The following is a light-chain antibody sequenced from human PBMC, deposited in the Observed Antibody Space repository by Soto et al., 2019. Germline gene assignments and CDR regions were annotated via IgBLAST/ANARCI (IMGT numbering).Light chain of an antibody. J-gene: IGKJ5*01. CDR2: EAS. CDR3: QQRSDWPIT. V-gene: IGKV3-11*01. CDR1: QSVRSH. Sequence: EIVLTQSPATLSLSPGERATLSCRGSQSVRSHLVWYQQKPGQAPRLLIYEASNRATGIPARFSGSGSGTDFTLTISRLEPEDFAVYYCQQRSDWPITFGQGTRLEIK.